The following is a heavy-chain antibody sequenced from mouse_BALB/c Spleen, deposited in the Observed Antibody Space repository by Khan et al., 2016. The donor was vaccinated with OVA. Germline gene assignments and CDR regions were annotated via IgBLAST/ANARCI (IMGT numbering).Heavy chain of an antibody. Sequence: EVQGVESGGDLVKPGGSLKLSCAASGFTFSTYGMSWVRQTPDKRLEWVATVSTGGSYTYYPDSVTGRFTISRDNAKNTFSLQMSALKSEDPAMFYCTRLAYYYDSEGIAYWGQGTLVTVSA. D-gene: IGHD1-1*01. J-gene: IGHJ3*01. V-gene: IGHV5-6*01. CDR2: VSTGGSYT. CDR3: TRLAYYYDSEGIAY. CDR1: GFTFSTYG.